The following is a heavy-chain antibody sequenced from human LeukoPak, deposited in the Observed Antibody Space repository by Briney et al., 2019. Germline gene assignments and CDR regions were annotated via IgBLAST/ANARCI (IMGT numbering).Heavy chain of an antibody. CDR2: IIPIFGTA. CDR3: ARVGIKEQNWFDP. J-gene: IGHJ5*02. D-gene: IGHD1-14*01. CDR1: GGTFSSYA. Sequence: GASVKVSCKASGGTFSSYAISWVRQAPGQGLEWMGGIIPIFGTANYAQKFQGRVTITADKSTSTAYMELSSLRSEDTAVYYCARVGIKEQNWFDPWGQGTLVTVSS. V-gene: IGHV1-69*06.